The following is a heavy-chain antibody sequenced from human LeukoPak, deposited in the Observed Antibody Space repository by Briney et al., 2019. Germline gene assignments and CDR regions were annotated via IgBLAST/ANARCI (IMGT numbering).Heavy chain of an antibody. CDR1: GGSFSGYY. Sequence: SETLSLTCAVYGGSFSGYYWSWIRQPPGKGLEWIGEINHSGSTSYNPSLKCRVTISVDTSKNQFSLKLSSVTAADTAVYYCARGRKIFGHPSYDYWGQGTLVTVSS. D-gene: IGHD3-3*01. V-gene: IGHV4-34*01. J-gene: IGHJ4*02. CDR2: INHSGST. CDR3: ARGRKIFGHPSYDY.